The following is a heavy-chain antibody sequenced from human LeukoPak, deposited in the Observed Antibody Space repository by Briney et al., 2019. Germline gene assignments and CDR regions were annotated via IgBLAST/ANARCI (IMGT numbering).Heavy chain of an antibody. V-gene: IGHV1-18*04. D-gene: IGHD3-3*02. Sequence: ASVKVSCKASGYTFTSYYMHWVRQAPGQGLEWMGWISAYNGNTNYAQKLQGRVTMTTDTSTSTAYMELRSLRSDDTAVYYCARDPESIRWSPIDYWGQGTLVTVSS. J-gene: IGHJ4*02. CDR2: ISAYNGNT. CDR1: GYTFTSYY. CDR3: ARDPESIRWSPIDY.